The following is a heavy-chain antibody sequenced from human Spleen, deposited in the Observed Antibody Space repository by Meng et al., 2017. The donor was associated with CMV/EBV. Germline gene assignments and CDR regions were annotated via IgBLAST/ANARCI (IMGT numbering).Heavy chain of an antibody. CDR3: TRGWYSSSSGHDAFEI. CDR2: INPNSGGT. D-gene: IGHD6-6*01. J-gene: IGHJ3*02. V-gene: IGHV1-2*02. CDR1: GYNFTGYY. Sequence: ASVKVSCKASGYNFTGYYIHWVRQAPGQGLEWMGWINPNSGGTNYAQKFQGRITMTGDTSISTAYMELSRLRSDDTAVYYCTRGWYSSSSGHDAFEIWGQGTMVTVSS.